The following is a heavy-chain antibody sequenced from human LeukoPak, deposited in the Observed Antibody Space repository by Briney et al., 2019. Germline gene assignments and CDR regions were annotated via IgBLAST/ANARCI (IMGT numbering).Heavy chain of an antibody. V-gene: IGHV3-23*01. CDR2: ISGNGGSGGST. CDR1: GFTFGTYA. Sequence: PGGSLRLSCAASGFTFGTYAMSWVRQAPGKGLEWVSTISGNGGSGGSTYYTDSVKGRFTISRDNSKNTLFLQMNSLTAEDTAVYHCASTQTFDYWGQGTLVTVPS. CDR3: ASTQTFDY. J-gene: IGHJ4*02.